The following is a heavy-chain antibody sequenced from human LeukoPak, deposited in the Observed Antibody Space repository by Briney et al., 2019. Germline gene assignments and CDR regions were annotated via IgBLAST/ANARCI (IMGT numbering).Heavy chain of an antibody. CDR2: VYYSGST. Sequence: SETLSLSCTVSGGAINSSFYYWVWIRQPPGKGLEWIVSVYYSGSTYYNPSLKSRVTISLDTSKNQFSLKLNSVTAADTAMYYCARRPYSSSWVRPFDYWGQGTLVTVSS. CDR1: GGAINSSFYY. CDR3: ARRPYSSSWVRPFDY. V-gene: IGHV4-39*01. D-gene: IGHD6-13*01. J-gene: IGHJ4*02.